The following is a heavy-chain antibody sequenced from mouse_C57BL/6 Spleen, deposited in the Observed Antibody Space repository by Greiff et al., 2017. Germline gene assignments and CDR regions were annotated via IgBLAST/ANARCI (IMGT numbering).Heavy chain of an antibody. J-gene: IGHJ3*01. CDR1: GYAFSSSW. Sequence: QVQLQQSGPELVKPGASVKISCKASGYAFSSSWMNWVKQRPGKGLEWIGRLYPGDGDTNYNGKFKGKATLTADKSSSTAYMQLSSPTSEDSAVYFCARETGAFAYWGQGTLVTVSA. V-gene: IGHV1-82*01. D-gene: IGHD4-1*01. CDR3: ARETGAFAY. CDR2: LYPGDGDT.